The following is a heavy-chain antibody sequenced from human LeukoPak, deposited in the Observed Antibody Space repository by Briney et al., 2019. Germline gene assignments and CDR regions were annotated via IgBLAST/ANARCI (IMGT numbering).Heavy chain of an antibody. CDR3: AKEGDSSGHCGVFDI. CDR2: ISCDGRAE. CDR1: GHTFSRYP. V-gene: IGHV3-30*04. Sequence: GGSLRLSCVASGHTFSRYPIHWVRQAPGKGLEWVAVISCDGRAENYADSVKGRLSISRDNSKDTVFLQMNSLKVEDTAVYYCAKEGDSSGHCGVFDIWGQGAVVSVSS. J-gene: IGHJ3*02. D-gene: IGHD3-22*01.